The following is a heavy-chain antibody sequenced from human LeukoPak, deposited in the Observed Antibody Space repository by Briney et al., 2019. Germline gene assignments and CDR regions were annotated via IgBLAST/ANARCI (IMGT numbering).Heavy chain of an antibody. CDR2: IFAGVGT. Sequence: GGSLRLSCAASGFXVSNNYITWVRQAPGKGLEWVSIIFAGVGTYYADSVRGRFTISRDNSKNTLYLQMNSLEAEDAAVYYCARGDRGTGQHFDYWGQGTLVTVS. J-gene: IGHJ4*02. CDR1: GFXVSNNY. V-gene: IGHV3-53*01. D-gene: IGHD1-1*01. CDR3: ARGDRGTGQHFDY.